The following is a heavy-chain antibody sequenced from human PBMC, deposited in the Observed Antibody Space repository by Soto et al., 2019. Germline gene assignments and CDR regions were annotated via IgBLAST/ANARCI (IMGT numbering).Heavy chain of an antibody. CDR3: ARQYCGGDCYSYLLDY. CDR2: IYPGDSDA. J-gene: IGHJ4*02. Sequence: GESLKISCKGSGFSFSSYWIGWVRQMPGKGLEWMGIIYPGDSDATYSPSFQGQVTMSADRSINTAYLQWSSLRASDTAMYYCARQYCGGDCYSYLLDYWGQGTLVIVSS. CDR1: GFSFSSYW. D-gene: IGHD2-21*02. V-gene: IGHV5-51*01.